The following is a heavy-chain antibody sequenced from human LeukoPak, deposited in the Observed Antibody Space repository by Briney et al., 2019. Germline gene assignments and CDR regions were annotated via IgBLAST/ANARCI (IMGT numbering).Heavy chain of an antibody. CDR1: GYIFTGYY. J-gene: IGHJ4*02. CDR2: INPNSGDT. D-gene: IGHD3-16*01. Sequence: ASVKVSCKASGYIFTGYYMHWVRQAPGQGLEWMGWINPNSGDTNYAQKFQGRVTMTRDASISTAYMELSRLRSDDTAVYYCARVRYRLAETYIDYWGQGTLVTVSS. CDR3: ARVRYRLAETYIDY. V-gene: IGHV1-2*02.